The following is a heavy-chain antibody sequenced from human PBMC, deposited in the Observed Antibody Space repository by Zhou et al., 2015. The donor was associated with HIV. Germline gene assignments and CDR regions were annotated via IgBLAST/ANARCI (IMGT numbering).Heavy chain of an antibody. Sequence: QVQLVQSGTEVKKPGSSVKVSCKASGGTFSGSDISWVRQAPGQGPEWMGGIIPMFDIENHAQRFRGRLTITADKSTGAAYMELISLRSEDTAVYYCATDGAKAFDRWGQGTLVIVSS. V-gene: IGHV1-69*17. CDR1: GGTFSGSD. CDR3: ATDGAKAFDR. J-gene: IGHJ4*02. D-gene: IGHD4/OR15-4a*01. CDR2: IIPMFDIE.